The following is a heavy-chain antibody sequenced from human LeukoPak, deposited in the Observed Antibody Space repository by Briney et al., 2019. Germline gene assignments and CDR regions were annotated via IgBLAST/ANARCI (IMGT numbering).Heavy chain of an antibody. CDR2: IYYSGST. D-gene: IGHD7-27*01. CDR3: ARGSGVARDAFDI. V-gene: IGHV4-59*01. CDR1: GGSISSYY. J-gene: IGHJ3*02. Sequence: PETLSLTCTVSGGSISSYYWSWIRQPPGKGLEWIGYIYYSGSTNYNPSLKSRLTVSIDTSKNQVSLKLSSVTAADTAVYFCARGSGVARDAFDIWSQGTMVTVSS.